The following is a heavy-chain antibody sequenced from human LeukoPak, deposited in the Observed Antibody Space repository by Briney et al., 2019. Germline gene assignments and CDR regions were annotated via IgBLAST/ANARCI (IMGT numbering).Heavy chain of an antibody. D-gene: IGHD2/OR15-2a*01. CDR3: ARAGGLSYYFDY. CDR2: IYYSGST. Sequence: PSETLSLTCTVSGGSISSGGYYWSWIRQHPGKGLEWIGYIYYSGSTYYNPSLKSRVTISVDTSKNQFSLKLSSVTAADTAVYYCARAGGLSYYFDYWGQGTLVTVSS. J-gene: IGHJ4*02. CDR1: GGSISSGGYY. V-gene: IGHV4-31*03.